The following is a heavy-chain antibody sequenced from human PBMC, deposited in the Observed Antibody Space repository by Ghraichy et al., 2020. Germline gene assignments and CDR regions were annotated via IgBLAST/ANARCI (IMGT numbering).Heavy chain of an antibody. Sequence: ASVKVSCKASGYTFTSYGISWVRQAPGQGLEWMGWISAYNGNTNYAQKLQGRVTMTTDTSTSTAYMELRSLRSDDTAVYYCARSGDYDSSGLYYYYGMDVWGQGTTVTVSS. CDR1: GYTFTSYG. D-gene: IGHD3-22*01. V-gene: IGHV1-18*01. J-gene: IGHJ6*02. CDR2: ISAYNGNT. CDR3: ARSGDYDSSGLYYYYGMDV.